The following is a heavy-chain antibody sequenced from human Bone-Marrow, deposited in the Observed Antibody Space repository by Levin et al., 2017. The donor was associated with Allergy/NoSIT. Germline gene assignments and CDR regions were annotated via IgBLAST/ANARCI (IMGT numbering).Heavy chain of an antibody. Sequence: GGSLRLSCAASGFTFSSYWMHWVRQAPGKGLVWVSRINSDGSSTSYADSVKGRFTISRDNAKNTLYLQMNSLRAEDTAVYYCARASIAVAGTPLEYYYYGMDVWGQGTTVTVSS. V-gene: IGHV3-74*01. CDR1: GFTFSSYW. CDR3: ARASIAVAGTPLEYYYYGMDV. D-gene: IGHD6-19*01. CDR2: INSDGSST. J-gene: IGHJ6*02.